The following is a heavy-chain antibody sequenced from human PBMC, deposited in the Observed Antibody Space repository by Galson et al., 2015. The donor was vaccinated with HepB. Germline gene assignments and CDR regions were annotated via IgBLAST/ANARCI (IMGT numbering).Heavy chain of an antibody. D-gene: IGHD7-27*01. CDR1: GFTFSSYG. J-gene: IGHJ4*02. CDR2: ISYDGSTK. Sequence: SLRLSCAASGFTFSSYGMHWVRQAPGKGLDWVAVISYDGSTKYYADSVKGRFTISRDNSKNTLYLQMNSLRAEDTAVYYCAKDPHLGTYYWGQGTLVTVSS. V-gene: IGHV3-30*18. CDR3: AKDPHLGTYY.